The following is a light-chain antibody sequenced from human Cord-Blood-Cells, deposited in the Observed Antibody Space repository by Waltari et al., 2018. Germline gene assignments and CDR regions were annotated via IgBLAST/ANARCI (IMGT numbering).Light chain of an antibody. Sequence: QSALTQPPSASGSPGQPVTISCTGTSRDVGAYNYVSWYQQPPGKAPRLMIYEVSKRPSGVPDRFSGSKSGNTASLTVSGLQAEDEADYYCSSYAGSNNYVFGTGTKVTVL. CDR3: SSYAGSNNYV. J-gene: IGLJ1*01. CDR1: SRDVGAYNY. CDR2: EVS. V-gene: IGLV2-8*01.